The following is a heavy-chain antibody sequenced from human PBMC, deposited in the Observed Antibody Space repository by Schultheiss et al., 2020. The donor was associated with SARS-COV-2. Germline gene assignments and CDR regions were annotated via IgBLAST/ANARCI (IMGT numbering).Heavy chain of an antibody. CDR1: GGSISGYY. V-gene: IGHV4-59*12. CDR3: ARGTNPSYDFWSGYPLNWFDP. CDR2: IYYSGST. D-gene: IGHD3-3*01. J-gene: IGHJ5*02. Sequence: SETLSLTCTVSGGSISGYYWSWIRQPPGKGLEWIGYIYYSGSTNYNPSLKSRVTISVDTSKNQFSLKLSSVTAADTAVYYCARGTNPSYDFWSGYPLNWFDPWGQGTLVTVSS.